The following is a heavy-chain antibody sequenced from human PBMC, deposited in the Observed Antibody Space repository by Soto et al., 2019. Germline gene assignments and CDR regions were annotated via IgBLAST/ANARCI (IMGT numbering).Heavy chain of an antibody. V-gene: IGHV4-59*01. D-gene: IGHD6-13*01. J-gene: IGHJ6*02. CDR3: ARDAIAAAGLGYYYYGMDV. CDR2: IYYSGST. CDR1: GGSISSYY. Sequence: ETLSLTCTVSGGSISSYYWSWIRQPPGKGLEWIGYIYYSGSTNYNPSLKSRVTISVDTSKNQFSLKLSSVTAADTAVYYCARDAIAAAGLGYYYYGMDVWGQGTTVTVSS.